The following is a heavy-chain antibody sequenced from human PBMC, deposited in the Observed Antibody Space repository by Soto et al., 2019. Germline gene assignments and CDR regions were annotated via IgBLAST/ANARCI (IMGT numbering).Heavy chain of an antibody. J-gene: IGHJ3*02. V-gene: IGHV3-30*18. CDR3: AKDQTTVTTWDAFDI. CDR1: GFTFSSYG. CDR2: ISYDGSNK. Sequence: QVQLVESGGGVVQPGRSLRLSCAASGFTFSSYGMHWVRQAPGKGLEWVAVISYDGSNKYYADSVKGRFTISRDNSKNTLYLQMNSLRAEDTAVYYCAKDQTTVTTWDAFDIWGQGTMVTVSS. D-gene: IGHD4-4*01.